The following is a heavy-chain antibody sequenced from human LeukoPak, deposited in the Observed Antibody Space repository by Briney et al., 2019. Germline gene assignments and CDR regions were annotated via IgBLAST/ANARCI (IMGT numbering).Heavy chain of an antibody. V-gene: IGHV3-15*01. J-gene: IGHJ4*02. D-gene: IGHD3-22*01. CDR1: GFTFSNTW. Sequence: PAVSLSLSCSASGFTFSNTWLNWLRQAPGQGLEWVGRIRSIPAGGTTEYAAPVKGRFTISRDDSKNTLYVQMNSLKSEDTAVYYCTHGSHSYDSSDFDSWGQGTLVTVSS. CDR2: IRSIPAGGTT. CDR3: THGSHSYDSSDFDS.